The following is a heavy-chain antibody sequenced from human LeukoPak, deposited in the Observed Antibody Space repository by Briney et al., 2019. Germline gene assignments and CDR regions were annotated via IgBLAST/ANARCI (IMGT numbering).Heavy chain of an antibody. CDR1: GFTLSNYW. CDR2: IRQDGNEK. CDR3: ARLRAAQTYDC. J-gene: IGHJ4*02. D-gene: IGHD6-13*01. V-gene: IGHV3-7*04. Sequence: GRSLRLSCAASGFTLSNYWMSWVRQAPGKGLEWVANIRQDGNEKYYVDSVKGRFTISRDNPKNSLYLQMNSLRAEDTAIYYCARLRAAQTYDCWGQGTLVTVSS.